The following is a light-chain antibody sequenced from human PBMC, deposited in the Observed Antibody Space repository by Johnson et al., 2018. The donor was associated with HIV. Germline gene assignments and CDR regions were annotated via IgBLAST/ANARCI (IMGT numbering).Light chain of an antibody. V-gene: IGLV1-51*01. CDR1: SANIENNY. J-gene: IGLJ1*01. CDR2: DNN. Sequence: QSVLTQPPSLSAASGQRVDISCSGGSANIENNYVSWYQHLPGTAPQLLIYDNNKRPSGIPDRFSGSKSGTSATLGITGLQTGDEADYYCGTWDRNLSGGLYVFGSGTRVTVL. CDR3: GTWDRNLSGGLYV.